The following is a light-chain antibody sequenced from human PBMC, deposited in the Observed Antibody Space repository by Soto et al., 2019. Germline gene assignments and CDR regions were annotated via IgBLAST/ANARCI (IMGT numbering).Light chain of an antibody. CDR3: HHIGSSPRFT. V-gene: IGKV3-20*01. J-gene: IGKJ3*01. CDR1: QSVRSTF. Sequence: EILLTQSPGTLSLSPGERATLACRASQSVRSTFLAWYQQKPGQAPRLLIYGTSNRATGIPDRFSGRGSGTDFTLTISGLEPEDFAVYYCHHIGSSPRFTFGPGTRVDIK. CDR2: GTS.